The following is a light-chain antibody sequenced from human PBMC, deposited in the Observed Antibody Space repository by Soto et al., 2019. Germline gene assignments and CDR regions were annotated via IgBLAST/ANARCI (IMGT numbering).Light chain of an antibody. CDR1: QNISSD. CDR3: HQYNNWPPHT. CDR2: GAS. Sequence: EIVMTQSPDTLSVSPGERATLSCRASQNISSDLAWYQQKPGQAPRLLIYGASTRATGIPARFSGSGSGTEFTLTISSLQSEDFAVYYCHQYNNWPPHTFGQGTKVEIK. J-gene: IGKJ2*01. V-gene: IGKV3-15*01.